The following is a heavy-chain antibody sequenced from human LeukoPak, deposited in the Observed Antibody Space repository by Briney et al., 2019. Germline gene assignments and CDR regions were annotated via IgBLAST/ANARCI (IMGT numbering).Heavy chain of an antibody. CDR1: GFTFSGYS. Sequence: PGGSLRLSCVASGFTFSGYSMNWVRQAPGKGLEWVSSISSGSTYIYYADSVQGRFTISRDNAKNSLYLRMNSLRAEDTAVYYCASPYCSGGSCYNAFDIWGQGTMVTVSS. D-gene: IGHD2-15*01. V-gene: IGHV3-21*01. CDR2: ISSGSTYI. CDR3: ASPYCSGGSCYNAFDI. J-gene: IGHJ3*02.